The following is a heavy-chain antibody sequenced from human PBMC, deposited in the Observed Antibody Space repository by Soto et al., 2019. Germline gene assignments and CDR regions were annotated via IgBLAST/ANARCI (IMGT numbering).Heavy chain of an antibody. CDR3: ARDLTMVRGPSAY. J-gene: IGHJ4*02. CDR2: ISTDNGNT. D-gene: IGHD3-10*01. Sequence: EASVKVSCKTSGYTFTNYGISWVRQAPGQGLEWMGWISTDNGNTKYARSLQGRVTVTTDTSTSTAYMELRSLRSDDTAVYYCARDLTMVRGPSAYWGQGTLVTVSS. CDR1: GYTFTNYG. V-gene: IGHV1-18*01.